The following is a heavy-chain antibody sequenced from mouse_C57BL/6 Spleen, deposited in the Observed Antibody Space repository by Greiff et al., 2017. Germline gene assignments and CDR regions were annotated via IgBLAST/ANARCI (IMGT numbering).Heavy chain of an antibody. Sequence: QVHVKQSGPELAKPGASVKLSCKASGYTFTSYCMHWVKQRPGQGLEWIGYINPSSGDTKFNQKFKVKATLTADKSSSTAYMQLSSLTYEDSAVYYCARGDGSSPNYWGKGTTLTVSS. CDR3: ARGDGSSPNY. V-gene: IGHV1-7*01. CDR2: INPSSGDT. J-gene: IGHJ2*01. D-gene: IGHD1-1*01. CDR1: GYTFTSYC.